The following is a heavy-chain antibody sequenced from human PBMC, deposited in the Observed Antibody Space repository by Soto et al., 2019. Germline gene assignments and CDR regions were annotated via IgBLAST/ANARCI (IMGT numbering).Heavy chain of an antibody. CDR1: GGSVISGHFY. CDR2: IYYSGST. V-gene: IGHV4-61*01. Sequence: SDTLSLTCTVSGGSVISGHFYWIWIRQPPGKGLEWIGYIYYSGSTKYNPSLRSRVTILVDTSKNQFSLKLTSVTAADTAVYYCARSGSGSGWLGGQGTLVTVSS. D-gene: IGHD6-19*01. CDR3: ARSGSGSGWL. J-gene: IGHJ4*02.